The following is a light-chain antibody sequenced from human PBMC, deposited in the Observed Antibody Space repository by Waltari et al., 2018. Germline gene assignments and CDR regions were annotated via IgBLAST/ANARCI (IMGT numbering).Light chain of an antibody. Sequence: QSALTQPPSASGSPGQSVTIPCTGTSSDGGGYNYVSWYQQHPGKAPKLMIYEVSKRPSGVPDRFSGSKSGNTASLTVSGLQAEDEADYYCSSYAGSNNLGVFGGGTKLTVL. CDR1: SSDGGGYNY. CDR2: EVS. CDR3: SSYAGSNNLGV. V-gene: IGLV2-8*01. J-gene: IGLJ2*01.